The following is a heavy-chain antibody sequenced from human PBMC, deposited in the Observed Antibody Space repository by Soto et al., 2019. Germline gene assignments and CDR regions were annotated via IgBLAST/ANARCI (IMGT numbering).Heavy chain of an antibody. Sequence: QVQLVESGGGVVQPGRFLTLSCAASGFTFRSYAIHWVRQAPGKGLEWVAGIWCGGCNKYYADSVKGRFTISTDNSKSTLYLQMNSLRAEDTAVYYCARDAATMRYGGLGHWGQGTLVTVSS. CDR3: ARDAATMRYGGLGH. V-gene: IGHV3-33*01. CDR2: IWCGGCNK. D-gene: IGHD4-17*01. CDR1: GFTFRSYA. J-gene: IGHJ4*02.